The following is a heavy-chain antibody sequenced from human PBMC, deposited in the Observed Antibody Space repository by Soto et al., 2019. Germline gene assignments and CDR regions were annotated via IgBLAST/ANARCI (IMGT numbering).Heavy chain of an antibody. CDR3: ARDSSRYGTGYYYYYMDV. CDR1: GFTFSSYA. J-gene: IGHJ6*03. CDR2: ISGSGGST. V-gene: IGHV3-23*01. Sequence: GGSLRLSCAASGFTFSSYAMSWVRQAPGKGLEWVSAISGSGGSTYYADSVKGRFTISRDNSKNTLYLQMNSLRAEDTAVYYCARDSSRYGTGYYYYYMDVWGKGTTVTVSS. D-gene: IGHD3-10*01.